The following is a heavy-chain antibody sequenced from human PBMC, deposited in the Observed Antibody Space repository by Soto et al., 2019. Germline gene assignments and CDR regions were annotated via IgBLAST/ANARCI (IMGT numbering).Heavy chain of an antibody. V-gene: IGHV3-66*04. CDR2: IYSGGST. CDR1: GFTVSSNY. J-gene: IGHJ6*02. CDR3: ARHDPYYYGMDV. Sequence: VQLVESGGGLVQPGGSLRLSCAASGFTVSSNYMSWVRQAPGKGLEWVSVIYSGGSTYYADSVKGRFTISRDNSKNTLYLQMNSLRAEDTAVYYCARHDPYYYGMDVWGQGTTVTVSS.